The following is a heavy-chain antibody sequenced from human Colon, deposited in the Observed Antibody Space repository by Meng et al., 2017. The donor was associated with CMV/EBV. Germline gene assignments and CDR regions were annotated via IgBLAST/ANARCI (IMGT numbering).Heavy chain of an antibody. J-gene: IGHJ4*01. CDR1: GFSFGGYA. D-gene: IGHD5-24*01. CDR3: AKAPTRKYYFDF. Sequence: CAASGFSFGGYAVNWVRQAPGKGLEWVSVISASGYYTFYAESVKGRFTIGRDISKNTVYLQTSSLRAEDTATYFCAKAPTRKYYFDFWGHGSLVTVSS. CDR2: ISASGYYT. V-gene: IGHV3-23*01.